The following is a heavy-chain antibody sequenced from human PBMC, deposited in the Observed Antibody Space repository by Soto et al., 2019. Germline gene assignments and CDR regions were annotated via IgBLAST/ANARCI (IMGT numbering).Heavy chain of an antibody. Sequence: EVQLLESGGGLVQPGGSLRLSCAASGFTFRSYAMSWVRQAPGKGLEWVSVIADSRDRTYYADSVKGRFTISRDNSKNALYLQLHSLRAEDTATYYCAKGIDWGQGTRVTVS. CDR2: IADSRDRT. CDR3: AKGID. D-gene: IGHD2-15*01. CDR1: GFTFRSYA. J-gene: IGHJ4*02. V-gene: IGHV3-23*01.